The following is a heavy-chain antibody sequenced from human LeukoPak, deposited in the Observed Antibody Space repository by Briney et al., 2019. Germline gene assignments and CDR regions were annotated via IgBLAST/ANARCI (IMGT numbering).Heavy chain of an antibody. J-gene: IGHJ4*02. Sequence: GGSLRLSCAASGFTFSSYWMSWVRQAPGKGLEWVANIKQDGSEKYYVDSVKGRFTISRDNTKNSLYLQMSSLRAEDAAVYYCATYDFWSGFGLGNWGQGTLVTVSS. V-gene: IGHV3-7*01. CDR3: ATYDFWSGFGLGN. D-gene: IGHD3-3*01. CDR2: IKQDGSEK. CDR1: GFTFSSYW.